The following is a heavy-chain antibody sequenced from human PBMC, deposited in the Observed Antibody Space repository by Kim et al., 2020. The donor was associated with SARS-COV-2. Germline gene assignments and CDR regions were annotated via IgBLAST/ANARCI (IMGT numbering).Heavy chain of an antibody. D-gene: IGHD2-15*01. V-gene: IGHV3-49*03. CDR1: GFTFGDYA. Sequence: GGSLRLSCTASGFTFGDYAMSWFRQAPGKGLEWVGFIRSKAYGGTTEYAASVKGRFTISRDDSKSIAYLQMNSLKTEDTAVYYCTRDCFKVWGSGGSCTLSSMDVWGQGTTVTVSS. CDR2: IRSKAYGGTT. CDR3: TRDCFKVWGSGGSCTLSSMDV. J-gene: IGHJ6*02.